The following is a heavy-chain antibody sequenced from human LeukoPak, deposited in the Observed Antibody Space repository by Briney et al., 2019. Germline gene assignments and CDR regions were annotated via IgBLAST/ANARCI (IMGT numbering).Heavy chain of an antibody. CDR2: TYYRSTWYN. Sequence: SQTLSLTCAISGDSVSSNSVTWNWIRQSPSRGLEWLGRTYYRSTWYNDYAVSVRGRITVNPDTSKNQFSLHLNSVTTEDTAVYYCARRLTQYDCFDPWGQGILVTVSS. V-gene: IGHV6-1*01. J-gene: IGHJ5*02. D-gene: IGHD2-2*01. CDR1: GDSVSSNSVT. CDR3: ARRLTQYDCFDP.